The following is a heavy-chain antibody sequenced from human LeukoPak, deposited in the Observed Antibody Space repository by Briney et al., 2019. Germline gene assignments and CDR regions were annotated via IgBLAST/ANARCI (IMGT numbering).Heavy chain of an antibody. CDR3: AKMYSSSPLVDY. D-gene: IGHD6-6*01. J-gene: IGHJ4*02. Sequence: GGTLSLFCAVSVLTFSSYSMRCVRQARGKGLEGVSAIRGSGGSTYYADSVKGRFTISRDNSMSTLYLQMNRLRAEDTAVYYCAKMYSSSPLVDYWGQGTLVTVSS. CDR1: VLTFSSYS. CDR2: IRGSGGST. V-gene: IGHV3-23*01.